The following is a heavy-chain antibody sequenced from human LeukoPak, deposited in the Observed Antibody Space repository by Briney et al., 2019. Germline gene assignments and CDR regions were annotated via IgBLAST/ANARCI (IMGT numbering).Heavy chain of an antibody. J-gene: IGHJ2*01. D-gene: IGHD6-19*01. CDR1: GYTFTGYY. CDR2: IIPIFGTA. Sequence: SVKVSCKASGYTFTGYYMHWVRQAPGQGLEWMGGIIPIFGTANYAQKLQGGVTITADESTSTAYMELSSLRSEDTAVYYCARGYSSAPLGYFDLWGRGTLVTVSS. CDR3: ARGYSSAPLGYFDL. V-gene: IGHV1-69*13.